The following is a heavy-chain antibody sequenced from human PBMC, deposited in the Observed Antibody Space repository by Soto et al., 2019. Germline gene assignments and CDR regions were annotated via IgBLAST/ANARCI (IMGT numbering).Heavy chain of an antibody. Sequence: AGGSLRLSCAASGFTFSSYGMHWVRQAPGKGLEWVAVIWYDGSNKYYADSVKGRFTISRDNSKNTLYLQMNSLRAEDTAVYYCARDVWYDSSGHPVGDAFDIWGQGTMVTVSS. D-gene: IGHD3-22*01. CDR1: GFTFSSYG. V-gene: IGHV3-33*01. CDR3: ARDVWYDSSGHPVGDAFDI. CDR2: IWYDGSNK. J-gene: IGHJ3*02.